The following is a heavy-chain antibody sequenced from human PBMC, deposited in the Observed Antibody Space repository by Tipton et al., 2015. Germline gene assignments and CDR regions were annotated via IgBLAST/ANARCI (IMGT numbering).Heavy chain of an antibody. D-gene: IGHD3-3*01. CDR2: IQYSGST. J-gene: IGHJ6*02. CDR3: ARDLEHGMDV. Sequence: TLSLTCSVSGGSISKYYWSWIRQPPGKELEWIGYIQYSGSTHYNPSLKRRVTISLDTSKNQFSLKLRSVTAADTAVYYCARDLEHGMDVWGQGTTVTVS. V-gene: IGHV4-59*01. CDR1: GGSISKYY.